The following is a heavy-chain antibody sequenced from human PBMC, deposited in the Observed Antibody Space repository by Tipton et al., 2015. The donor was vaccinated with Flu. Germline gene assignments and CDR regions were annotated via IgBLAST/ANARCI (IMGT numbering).Heavy chain of an antibody. CDR1: GGSMSDFF. J-gene: IGHJ4*02. D-gene: IGHD3-10*01. CDR2: KYASGGT. V-gene: IGHV4-4*07. Sequence: TLSLTCTVSGGSMSDFFWTWIQQPAGKGLEWIGRKYASGGTMYNASLKSRVTMSIDTSKNEFSLKLTSVTAADTAVYYCASGSGSATGLTFLLWGQGTLVTVSS. CDR3: ASGSGSATGLTFLL.